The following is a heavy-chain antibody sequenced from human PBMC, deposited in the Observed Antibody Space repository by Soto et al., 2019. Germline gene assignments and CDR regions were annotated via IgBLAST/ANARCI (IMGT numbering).Heavy chain of an antibody. CDR1: GFTFSDYA. CDR2: IIDSGGST. J-gene: IGHJ6*02. V-gene: IGHV3-23*01. CDR3: AKGRSYYYYYGVDV. Sequence: PGGSLRLSCSSSGFTFSDYAIHLVRQTPEKGLDYVSSIIDSGGSTYYADSVKGRFTISRDNSKSTLYLQMNSLRAEDTALYYCAKGRSYYYYYGVDVWGQGTTVTVSS.